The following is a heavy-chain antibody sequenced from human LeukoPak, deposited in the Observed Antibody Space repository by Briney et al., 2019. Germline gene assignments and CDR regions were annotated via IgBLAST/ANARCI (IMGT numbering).Heavy chain of an antibody. J-gene: IGHJ3*01. D-gene: IGHD4-23*01. Sequence: PSETLSLTCAVYGVSFSGYYWNWIRQPPGKGLEWIGEINHSGTTKYNPSLKSRVTISVDTSRNQFSLKLSSVTAADTAVYYCAMVTTVITRAFDAWGQGTTVTVSS. CDR2: INHSGTT. V-gene: IGHV4-34*01. CDR3: AMVTTVITRAFDA. CDR1: GVSFSGYY.